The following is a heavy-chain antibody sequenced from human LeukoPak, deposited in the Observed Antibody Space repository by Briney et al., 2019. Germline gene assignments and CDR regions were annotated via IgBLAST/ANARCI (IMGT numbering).Heavy chain of an antibody. CDR3: ARLPLTGYPRGYYYGMDV. Sequence: SVKVSCKASGGTFSRYAISWVRQAPGQGLEWMGGIIPIFGTANHAQKFQGRVTITADESTSTAYMELSSLRSEDTAVYYCARLPLTGYPRGYYYGMDVWGQGTTVTVSS. CDR2: IIPIFGTA. J-gene: IGHJ6*02. D-gene: IGHD3-9*01. CDR1: GGTFSRYA. V-gene: IGHV1-69*13.